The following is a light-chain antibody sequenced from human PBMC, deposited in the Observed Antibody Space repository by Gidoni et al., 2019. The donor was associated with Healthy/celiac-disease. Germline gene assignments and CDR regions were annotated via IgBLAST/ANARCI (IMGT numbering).Light chain of an antibody. V-gene: IGKV1-39*01. Sequence: DIQRTHSPSSLSASVGDRVTITCRASQSISSYLTWYQQKPGNAPKLLIYAASSLESGVPSRFSGSGSGTDFTLTISSLQPEDFAIYYCQQCYSTPTFGQGTRLEIK. J-gene: IGKJ5*01. CDR2: AAS. CDR1: QSISSY. CDR3: QQCYSTPT.